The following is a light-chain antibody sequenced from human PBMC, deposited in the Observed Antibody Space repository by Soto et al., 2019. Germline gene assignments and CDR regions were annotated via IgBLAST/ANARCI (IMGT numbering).Light chain of an antibody. V-gene: IGLV2-14*01. Sequence: QSALTQPASVSGSPGQSITISCTGTSSDIGGYNYVSWYQQHPGKAPKLMIYDVSIRPSGVSNRFSGSKSGNTASLTIPGLQAEDEADYYCSSYTSSSTVVFGGGTKVTVL. J-gene: IGLJ2*01. CDR1: SSDIGGYNY. CDR3: SSYTSSSTVV. CDR2: DVS.